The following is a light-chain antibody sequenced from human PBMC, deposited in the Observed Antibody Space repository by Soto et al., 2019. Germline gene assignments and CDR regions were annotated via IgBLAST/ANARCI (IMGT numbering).Light chain of an antibody. V-gene: IGKV3-20*01. Sequence: EIVLTQSPGTLSLSPGERATLSCRASQSVNTKYLAWYQQKPGQAPRLLISGVSSRATGIPDRFSGSGSGTDFILTISRVEPEDFAVYYCQQYGSSPYTFGLGTKVDIK. CDR3: QQYGSSPYT. CDR2: GVS. J-gene: IGKJ2*01. CDR1: QSVNTKY.